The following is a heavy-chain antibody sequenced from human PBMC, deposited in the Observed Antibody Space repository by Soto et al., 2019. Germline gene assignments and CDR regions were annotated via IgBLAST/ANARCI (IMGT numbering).Heavy chain of an antibody. D-gene: IGHD3-3*01. CDR2: LSYDSSEI. J-gene: IGHJ4*01. CDR3: AIARVADSSLDH. Sequence: GGSLRLSCVVSGFTFSNNAMHWVRQAPGKGLEWVAFLSYDSSEIFYADSVKGRFTISRDNPENTLFLHMNSPRADDTAVYYCAIARVADSSLDHWGQGILVTVSS. CDR1: GFTFSNNA. V-gene: IGHV3-30*01.